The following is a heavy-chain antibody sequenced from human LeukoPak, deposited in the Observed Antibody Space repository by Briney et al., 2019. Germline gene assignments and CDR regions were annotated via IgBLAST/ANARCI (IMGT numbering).Heavy chain of an antibody. Sequence: PGGSLRLSCVASGFPFSSYWMTWVRQAPGKGLEWVANIKQDGSKKSYVDSVKGRFTISRDNSKNTLYLQMNSLRAEDTAVYYCAKSNGDYFDYWGQGTLVTVSS. V-gene: IGHV3-7*03. CDR3: AKSNGDYFDY. CDR2: IKQDGSKK. D-gene: IGHD4-17*01. CDR1: GFPFSSYW. J-gene: IGHJ4*02.